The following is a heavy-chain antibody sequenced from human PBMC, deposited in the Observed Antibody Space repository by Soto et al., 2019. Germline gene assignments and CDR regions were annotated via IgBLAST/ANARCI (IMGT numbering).Heavy chain of an antibody. V-gene: IGHV3-23*01. J-gene: IGHJ4*02. CDR3: AAGNQFDS. CDR1: RFTFSSYA. Sequence: EVQLLESGGNLVQPGGSLRLSCVASRFTFSSYAMNWARQAPGKGLEWVSSVSGSGSSTSYADSVKGRFTISRDNSKNTLHLQMNSLRAEDTALYYCAAGNQFDSWGRGTLVTVSS. D-gene: IGHD1-1*01. CDR2: VSGSGSST.